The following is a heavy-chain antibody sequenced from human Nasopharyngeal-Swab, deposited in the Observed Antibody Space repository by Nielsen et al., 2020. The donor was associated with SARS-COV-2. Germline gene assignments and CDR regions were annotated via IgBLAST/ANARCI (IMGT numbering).Heavy chain of an antibody. CDR3: ARRYHAGDYYYYMDV. CDR1: GYTFTSYG. D-gene: IGHD2-2*01. Sequence: ASVKVSCKASGYTFTSYGISWVRQAPGQGLEWMGWISAYNGNTNYAQKLQGRVTMTTDTSTSTAYMELRSLRSDDTAVYYCARRYHAGDYYYYMDVWGKGTTVTVSS. J-gene: IGHJ6*03. V-gene: IGHV1-18*04. CDR2: ISAYNGNT.